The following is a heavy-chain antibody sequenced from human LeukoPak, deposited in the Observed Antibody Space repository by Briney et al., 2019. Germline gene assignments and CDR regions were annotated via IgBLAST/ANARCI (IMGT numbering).Heavy chain of an antibody. CDR2: ISSSSTI. V-gene: IGHV3-48*01. CDR1: GFTFSSYS. D-gene: IGHD6-19*01. J-gene: IGHJ4*02. Sequence: GGSLRLSCAASGFTFSSYSMNWVRQAPGKGLEWVSYISSSSTIYYADSVKGRFTISRDNAKNSLYLQMNSLRAEDTAVYYCARDGSSGAVAGDFDYWGQGTLVTVSS. CDR3: ARDGSSGAVAGDFDY.